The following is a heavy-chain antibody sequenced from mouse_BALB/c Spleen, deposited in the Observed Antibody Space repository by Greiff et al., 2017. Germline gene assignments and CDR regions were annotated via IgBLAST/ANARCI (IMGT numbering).Heavy chain of an antibody. CDR2: ISDGGSYT. Sequence: EVKLMESGGGLVKPGGSLKLSCAASGFTFSDYYMYWVRQTPEKRLEWVATISDGGSYTYYPDSVKGRFTISRDNAKNNLYLQMSSLKSEDTAMYYCARDEFITTAIEGLWAWFAYWGQGTLVTVSA. J-gene: IGHJ3*01. V-gene: IGHV5-4*02. D-gene: IGHD1-2*01. CDR3: ARDEFITTAIEGLWAWFAY. CDR1: GFTFSDYY.